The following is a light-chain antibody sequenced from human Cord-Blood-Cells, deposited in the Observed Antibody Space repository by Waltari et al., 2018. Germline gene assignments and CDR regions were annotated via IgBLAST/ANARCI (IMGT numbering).Light chain of an antibody. J-gene: IGLJ3*02. CDR2: RNN. V-gene: IGLV1-47*01. CDR3: AAWDDSLSGPV. CDR1: SSNIGSNY. Sequence: QSVLTQPPSASGTPGQRVTISCSGSSSNIGSNYVYWYQQLPGTAPKLLIYRNNQRPSGVHARFSGSKSGTSASLAISGLRSEDEADYYCAAWDDSLSGPVFGGGTKLTVL.